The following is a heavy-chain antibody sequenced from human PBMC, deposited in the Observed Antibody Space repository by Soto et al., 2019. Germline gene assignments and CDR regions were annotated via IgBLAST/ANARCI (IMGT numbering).Heavy chain of an antibody. Sequence: SETLSLTCTVSGGSISSSSYYWGWIRQPPGKGLEWIGSIYYSGSTYYNPSLKGRVTISVDTSKNQFSLKLSSVTAADTAVYYCARYCSSTSCPGHNWFDPWGQGTLVTVSS. CDR1: GGSISSSSYY. CDR2: IYYSGST. V-gene: IGHV4-39*01. CDR3: ARYCSSTSCPGHNWFDP. J-gene: IGHJ5*02. D-gene: IGHD2-2*01.